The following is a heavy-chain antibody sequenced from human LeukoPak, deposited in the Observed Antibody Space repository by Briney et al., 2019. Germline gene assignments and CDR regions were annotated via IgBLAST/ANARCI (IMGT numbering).Heavy chain of an antibody. CDR2: VNWNGGST. V-gene: IGHV3-20*04. CDR1: GFTVSSNY. CDR3: ARDLMYYYGSGSSHCFDY. D-gene: IGHD3-10*01. Sequence: PGGSLRLSCAASGFTVSSNYMSWVRQAPGKGLEWVSGVNWNGGSTGYADSVKARFTISRDNAKNSLYLQMNSLRAEDTALYYCARDLMYYYGSGSSHCFDYWGQGTLVTVSS. J-gene: IGHJ4*02.